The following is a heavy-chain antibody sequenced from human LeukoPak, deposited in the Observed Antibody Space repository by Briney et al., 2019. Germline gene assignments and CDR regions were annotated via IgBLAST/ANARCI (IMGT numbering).Heavy chain of an antibody. D-gene: IGHD3-9*01. CDR1: GGSISSYY. V-gene: IGHV4-59*01. CDR3: ARSIYGGGRFDP. CDR2: IYYSGST. J-gene: IGHJ5*02. Sequence: SETLSLTCTVSGGSISSYYWSWIRQPRGKGLEWIGYIYYSGSTNYNPSLKSRVTISVDTSKNQFSLKLSSVTAADTAVYYCARSIYGGGRFDPWGQGTLVTVSS.